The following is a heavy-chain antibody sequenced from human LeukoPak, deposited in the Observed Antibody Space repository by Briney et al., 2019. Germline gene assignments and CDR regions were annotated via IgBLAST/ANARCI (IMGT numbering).Heavy chain of an antibody. CDR3: AKDTGYYYDSSGIDY. J-gene: IGHJ4*02. Sequence: PGGSLRLSCAASGFTFDDYAMHWVRHAPGKGLEWVSGISWNSGSIGYADSVKGRFTISRDNAKNSLYLQMNSLRAEDTALYYCAKDTGYYYDSSGIDYWGQGTLVTVSS. V-gene: IGHV3-9*01. CDR2: ISWNSGSI. CDR1: GFTFDDYA. D-gene: IGHD3-22*01.